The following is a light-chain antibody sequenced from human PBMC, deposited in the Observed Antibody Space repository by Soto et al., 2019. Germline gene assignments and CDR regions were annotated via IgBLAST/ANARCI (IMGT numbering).Light chain of an antibody. J-gene: IGLJ1*01. V-gene: IGLV2-23*01. Sequence: SVLTQPASVSGSPGQSITISCTGTSSDVGSYNLVSWYQQHPGKAPKLMIYEGSKRPSGVSNRFSGSKSGNTASLTISGLQAEDEADYYCCSYAGSSPSYVFGTGTKLTVL. CDR3: CSYAGSSPSYV. CDR2: EGS. CDR1: SSDVGSYNL.